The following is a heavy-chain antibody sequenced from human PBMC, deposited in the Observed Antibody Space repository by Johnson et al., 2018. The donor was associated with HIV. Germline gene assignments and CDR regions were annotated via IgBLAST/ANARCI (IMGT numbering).Heavy chain of an antibody. Sequence: QVQLVESGGGVVQPGRSLRLSCAASGFTFSSYGMHWVRQAPGKGLEWVAVIWSDGSNKYYADSVKGRFTISRDNSKNKLYLQMNSLRAEDTAVYYCARGRDSGVAFDIWGQGTMVTVSS. CDR3: ARGRDSGVAFDI. CDR1: GFTFSSYG. V-gene: IGHV3-33*01. CDR2: IWSDGSNK. J-gene: IGHJ3*02. D-gene: IGHD3-10*01.